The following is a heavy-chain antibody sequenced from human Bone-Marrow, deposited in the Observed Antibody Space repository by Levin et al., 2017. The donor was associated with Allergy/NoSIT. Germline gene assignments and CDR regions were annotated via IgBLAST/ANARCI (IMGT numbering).Heavy chain of an antibody. CDR1: GFTFSSYA. V-gene: IGHV3-23*01. CDR2: ISGSGTIT. D-gene: IGHD6-19*01. CDR3: AKEGLAVAGYYFDS. J-gene: IGHJ4*02. Sequence: GGSLRLSCAASGFTFSSYAMSWVRQAPGKGLEWVSSISGSGTITHYAESVKGRFTISRDISKNMLHLQMNSLRAEDTAIYFCAKEGLAVAGYYFDSWGQETLVTVSS.